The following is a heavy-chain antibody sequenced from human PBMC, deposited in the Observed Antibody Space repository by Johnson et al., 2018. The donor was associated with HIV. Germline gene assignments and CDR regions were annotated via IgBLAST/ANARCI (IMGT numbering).Heavy chain of an antibody. J-gene: IGHJ3*02. CDR2: ISYDGSNT. V-gene: IGHV3-33*05. CDR3: TTNPVAFDI. CDR1: GFTFSNYG. D-gene: IGHD1-14*01. Sequence: QVQLVESGGGVVQPGRSLRLSCAASGFTFSNYGIHWVRQAPGKGLEWVALISYDGSNTYYADSVRGRFTLSRDNSKNTLHLQMNSLRADDTAVYYCTTNPVAFDIWGQGTMVTVSS.